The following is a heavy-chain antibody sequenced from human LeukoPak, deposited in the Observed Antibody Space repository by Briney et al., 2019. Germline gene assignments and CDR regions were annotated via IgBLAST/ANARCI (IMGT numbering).Heavy chain of an antibody. J-gene: IGHJ4*02. D-gene: IGHD3-10*01. CDR3: ARAHALLWFGELVGHFDY. CDR1: GYTFTSYG. V-gene: IGHV1-18*01. Sequence: ASVKVSCKASGYTFTSYGISWVRQAPGQGLEWMGWISAYNGNTNYAQKLQGRVTMTTDTSTSTAYMELRSLRSDDTAVYYCARAHALLWFGELVGHFDYWGQGTLVTVSS. CDR2: ISAYNGNT.